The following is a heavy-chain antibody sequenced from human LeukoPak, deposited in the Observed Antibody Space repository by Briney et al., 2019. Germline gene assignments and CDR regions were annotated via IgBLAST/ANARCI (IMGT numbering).Heavy chain of an antibody. Sequence: PSQTLSLTCTVSGGSISSGGYYWSWIRQHPGKGLEWIGYIYYSGSTYYNPSLKSRVTISVDTSKNQFSLKLSSVTAAETAVYYCARDAAEGGGLYGGNLKKAYYFDYWGQGTLVTVSS. CDR1: GGSISSGGYY. V-gene: IGHV4-31*03. J-gene: IGHJ4*02. CDR2: IYYSGST. D-gene: IGHD4-23*01. CDR3: ARDAAEGGGLYGGNLKKAYYFDY.